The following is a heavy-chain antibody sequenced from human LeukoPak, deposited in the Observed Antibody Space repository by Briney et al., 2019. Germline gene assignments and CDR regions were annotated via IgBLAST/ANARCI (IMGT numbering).Heavy chain of an antibody. CDR1: GFTVSSIY. J-gene: IGHJ4*02. D-gene: IGHD1-26*01. V-gene: IGHV3-53*05. Sequence: GGSLRLSCAASGFTVSSIYMSWVRQAPGKGLEWVSGNYSDGTTYYADSVKGRFTISRDNSKNTLYLQMNSLRAEDTAVYYCATSGSYFDYWGQGTLVTVSS. CDR2: NYSDGTT. CDR3: ATSGSYFDY.